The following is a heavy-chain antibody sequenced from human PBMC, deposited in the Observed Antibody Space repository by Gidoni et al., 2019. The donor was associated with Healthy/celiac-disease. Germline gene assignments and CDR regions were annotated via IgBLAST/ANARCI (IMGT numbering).Heavy chain of an antibody. D-gene: IGHD3-10*01. CDR3: ARDPGREYYYYYGMDV. CDR1: GGSISRYY. V-gene: IGHV4-4*07. Sequence: QVQLQESGPGLVKPSETLSLTCTVPGGSISRYYWSWIRQPAGKGLEWIGRIYTSGSTNYNPSLKSRVTMSVDTSKNQFSLKLSSVTAADTAVYYCARDPGREYYYYYGMDVWGQGTTVTVSS. CDR2: IYTSGST. J-gene: IGHJ6*02.